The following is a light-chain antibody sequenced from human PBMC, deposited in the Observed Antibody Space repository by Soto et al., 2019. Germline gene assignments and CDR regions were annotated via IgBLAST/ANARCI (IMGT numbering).Light chain of an antibody. Sequence: DIQMTQSPSSLSASVGDRVTITCRASQSISSYLNWYQQKPGKAPKLLIYAGSSLQSGVQSRFSGSGSGTDFTLTISRLQPEDFATYYCQQSYSTPYPFGQGTKLEIK. J-gene: IGKJ2*01. CDR2: AGS. CDR3: QQSYSTPYP. V-gene: IGKV1-39*01. CDR1: QSISSY.